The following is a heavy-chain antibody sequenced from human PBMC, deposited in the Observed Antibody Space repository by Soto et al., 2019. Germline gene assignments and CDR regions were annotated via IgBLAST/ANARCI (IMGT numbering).Heavy chain of an antibody. J-gene: IGHJ3*02. CDR3: ARRITMVRGAYDAFDT. CDR2: IYHSGST. D-gene: IGHD3-10*01. Sequence: QLQLQESGSGLVKPSQTLSLTCAVSGGSISSGGYSWSWIRQPPGKGLEWIGYIYHSGSTYYNPSLKSRVTITVDRSKNQCSLKRSSVTAADTAVYYCARRITMVRGAYDAFDTWGEGTMVTVSS. V-gene: IGHV4-30-2*01. CDR1: GGSISSGGYS.